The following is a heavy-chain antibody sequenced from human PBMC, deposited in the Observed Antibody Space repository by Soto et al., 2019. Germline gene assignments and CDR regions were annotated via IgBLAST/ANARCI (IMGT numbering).Heavy chain of an antibody. D-gene: IGHD5-18*01. CDR1: GGSLCNYY. CDR3: ARHGAIYSNSWYDFDY. V-gene: IGHV4-59*08. Sequence: SETLSLTCTVSGGSLCNYYWSWIRQPPGKGLEWVGYMFNGGSANYNPSLKSRVAISVDMSQNQFSLKLTSVTAADTAVYYCARHGAIYSNSWYDFDYWGQGTLVTVS. CDR2: MFNGGSA. J-gene: IGHJ4*02.